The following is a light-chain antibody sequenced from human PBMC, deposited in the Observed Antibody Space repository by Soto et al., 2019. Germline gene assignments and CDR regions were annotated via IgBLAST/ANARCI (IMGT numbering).Light chain of an antibody. CDR2: WAS. CDR3: QQYYSLPYT. J-gene: IGKJ2*01. Sequence: DIVMTQSPDSLAVSLGERATINCKSSQSVLYSSNNKNYLVCYQQKSGQPPKLLISWASTRESGVPDRFSGGGSGTDFTLTISSLQAEDVAVYYCQQYYSLPYTFGQGTKLEIK. CDR1: QSVLYSSNNKNY. V-gene: IGKV4-1*01.